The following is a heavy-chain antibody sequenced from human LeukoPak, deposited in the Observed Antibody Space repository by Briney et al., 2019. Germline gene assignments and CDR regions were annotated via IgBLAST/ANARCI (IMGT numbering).Heavy chain of an antibody. CDR1: GYTLTSYG. J-gene: IGHJ4*02. CDR3: ARDKTTDYGDEVGLDY. V-gene: IGHV1-18*01. D-gene: IGHD4-17*01. Sequence: GASVKVSCKASGYTLTSYGISWVRQAPGQGLEWMARISAYNGNTNYAQKLQGRVTMTTDTSTSTAYMELRSLRSDDTAVYYCARDKTTDYGDEVGLDYWGQGTLVTVSS. CDR2: ISAYNGNT.